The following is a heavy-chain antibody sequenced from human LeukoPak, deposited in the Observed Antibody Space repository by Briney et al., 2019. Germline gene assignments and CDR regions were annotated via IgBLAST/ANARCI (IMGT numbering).Heavy chain of an antibody. CDR2: INPNSGGT. J-gene: IGHJ4*02. CDR1: GYTFTGYY. Sequence: ASVKVSCKASGYTFTGYYMHWVRQAPGQGLEWMGWINPNSGGTNYAQKFQGRVTMTRDTSISTAYMELSRLRSGDTAVYYCASRYCSSTSCPEVDYWGQGTLVTVSS. V-gene: IGHV1-2*02. D-gene: IGHD2-2*01. CDR3: ASRYCSSTSCPEVDY.